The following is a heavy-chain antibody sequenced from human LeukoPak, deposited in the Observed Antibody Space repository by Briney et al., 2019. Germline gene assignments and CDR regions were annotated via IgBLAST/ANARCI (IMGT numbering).Heavy chain of an antibody. Sequence: ASVKVSCKASGYTFTSYYMHWVRQAPGQGLEWMGIINPSGGSTSYAQKFQGRVTMTRDMSTSTVYMELSSLRSEDTAVYYCARVYRVDWFDPWGQGTLVTVSS. J-gene: IGHJ5*02. CDR3: ARVYRVDWFDP. CDR1: GYTFTSYY. V-gene: IGHV1-46*01. D-gene: IGHD2-15*01. CDR2: INPSGGST.